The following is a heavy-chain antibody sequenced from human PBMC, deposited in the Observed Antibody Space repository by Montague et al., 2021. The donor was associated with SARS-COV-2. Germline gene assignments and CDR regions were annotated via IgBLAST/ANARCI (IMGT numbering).Heavy chain of an antibody. CDR3: ATNKYCTLHDCLHGRHYFDH. Sequence: SLRLSCAAPGFDFFNFDMAWVRQAPGRGLEWISDISSSGATILYADSLKGRFTISRDNIQKPLYLQMNSLRAEDTAVYYCATNKYCTLHDCLHGRHYFDHWGQGTLVTVSS. CDR2: ISSSGATI. J-gene: IGHJ4*02. D-gene: IGHD2-8*01. V-gene: IGHV3-48*03. CDR1: GFDFFNFD.